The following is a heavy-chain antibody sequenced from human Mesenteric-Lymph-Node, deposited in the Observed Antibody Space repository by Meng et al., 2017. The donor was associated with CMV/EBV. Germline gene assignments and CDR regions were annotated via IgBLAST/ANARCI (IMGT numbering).Heavy chain of an antibody. D-gene: IGHD2-15*01. Sequence: GSLRLSCTVSGGSISNYYGSWIRQPPGEGLEWIGYIYYSGSTNYNPSLKSRVTISVDTSKNQFSLRLRSVTAADTAVYYCARIAGVSSYYSYGMDVWGQGTTVTVSS. CDR3: ARIAGVSSYYSYGMDV. V-gene: IGHV4-59*01. CDR2: IYYSGST. CDR1: GGSISNYY. J-gene: IGHJ6*02.